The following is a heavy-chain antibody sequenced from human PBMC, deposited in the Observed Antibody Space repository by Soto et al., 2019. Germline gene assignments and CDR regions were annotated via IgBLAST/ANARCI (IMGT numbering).Heavy chain of an antibody. CDR2: IIPIFGTA. CDR1: GGTFSSYA. Sequence: SVKVSCKASGGTFSSYAISWVRQAPGQGLEWMGGIIPIFGTANYAQKFQGRVTVTADESTSTAYMELSSLRSEDTAVYYCARAPSGSYHWFDPWGQGTLVTVSS. D-gene: IGHD1-26*01. J-gene: IGHJ5*02. V-gene: IGHV1-69*13. CDR3: ARAPSGSYHWFDP.